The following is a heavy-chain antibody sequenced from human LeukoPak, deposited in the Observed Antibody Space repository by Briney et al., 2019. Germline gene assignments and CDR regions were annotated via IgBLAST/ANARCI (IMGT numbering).Heavy chain of an antibody. Sequence: GASVKVSCKTSGYTFIDYYIHWVRQAPGQGLEWMAWIDPKTGGINYAQKFQGRVTMTRDTSIDTAYMDLSRLRSDDTAVYYCARAYDYGDYLPDYWGQGTLVTVSS. J-gene: IGHJ4*02. V-gene: IGHV1-2*02. CDR1: GYTFIDYY. CDR2: IDPKTGGI. CDR3: ARAYDYGDYLPDY. D-gene: IGHD4-17*01.